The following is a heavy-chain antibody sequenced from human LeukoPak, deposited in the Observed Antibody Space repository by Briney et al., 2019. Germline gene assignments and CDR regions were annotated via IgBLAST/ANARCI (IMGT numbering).Heavy chain of an antibody. J-gene: IGHJ3*02. Sequence: PGGSLRLSCAASGFTFSTSAMSWVRQAPGKGLEWVSSISAGGGSTYYADSVKGRFTISRDNSKNTLYVQMNSLRAEDTALYYCARELVAYCGGDCYSSRSDALDIWGQGTMVTVSS. CDR2: ISAGGGST. V-gene: IGHV3-23*01. CDR3: ARELVAYCGGDCYSSRSDALDI. CDR1: GFTFSTSA. D-gene: IGHD2-21*02.